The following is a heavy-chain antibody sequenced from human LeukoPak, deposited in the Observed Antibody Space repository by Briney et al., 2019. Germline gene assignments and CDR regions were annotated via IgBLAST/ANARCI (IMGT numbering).Heavy chain of an antibody. J-gene: IGHJ4*02. Sequence: SGTLSLTCAVSAGSISSNYWWSWVRQPPGKGLEWIGEIFHSGSTNYNPSLKSRVSISVDKSKNQFSLRLTSVTAADAAVYYCARVEAYCSSTSCFNFDYWGQGTLVTVSS. V-gene: IGHV4-4*02. CDR2: IFHSGST. D-gene: IGHD2-2*01. CDR3: ARVEAYCSSTSCFNFDY. CDR1: AGSISSNYW.